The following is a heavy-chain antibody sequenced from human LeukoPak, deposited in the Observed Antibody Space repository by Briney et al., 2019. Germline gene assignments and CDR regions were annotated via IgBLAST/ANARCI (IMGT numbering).Heavy chain of an antibody. CDR2: IYYSGST. J-gene: IGHJ4*02. V-gene: IGHV4-59*01. D-gene: IGHD6-19*01. CDR1: GGSISNYY. Sequence: SETLSLTCTVSGGSISNYYWSWIRQPPGKGLEWIGYIYYSGSTNYNPSLKSRVTISVDTSKNQFSLRLSSVTAADTAVYYCVRGSRWYYLWGQGTLVTVSS. CDR3: VRGSRWYYL.